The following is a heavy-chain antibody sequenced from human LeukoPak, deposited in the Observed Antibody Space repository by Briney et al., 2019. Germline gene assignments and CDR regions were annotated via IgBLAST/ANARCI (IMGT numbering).Heavy chain of an antibody. CDR2: ISGHNGNT. Sequence: ASVKVSCKTSGYIFTSYGISWVRQAPGQGLEWMGWISGHNGNTNYAQKLQGRVTITTDTSTSTAYMELRSLRSDDTAVYYCARGTRFGEEGQKNAFDIWGQGTMVTVSP. CDR1: GYIFTSYG. D-gene: IGHD3-10*01. V-gene: IGHV1-18*01. CDR3: ARGTRFGEEGQKNAFDI. J-gene: IGHJ3*02.